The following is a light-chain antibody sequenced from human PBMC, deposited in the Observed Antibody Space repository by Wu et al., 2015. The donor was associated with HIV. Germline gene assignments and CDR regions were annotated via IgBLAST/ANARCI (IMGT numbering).Light chain of an antibody. Sequence: DIQMTQSPSTLSASVGDRVTITCRASQNINNWLAWYQQKPGKAPKLLIYKASSLESGVPSRFSGSGSGTELTLTISSLQPDDFATYYCQQYNSYSRTFGQGTKVEIK. V-gene: IGKV1-5*03. J-gene: IGKJ1*01. CDR1: QNINNW. CDR3: QQYNSYSRT. CDR2: KAS.